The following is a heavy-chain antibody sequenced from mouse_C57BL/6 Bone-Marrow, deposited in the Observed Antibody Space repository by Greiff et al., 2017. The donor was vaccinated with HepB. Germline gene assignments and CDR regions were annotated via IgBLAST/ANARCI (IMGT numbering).Heavy chain of an antibody. Sequence: EVMLVESGGGLVQPGESLKLSCESNEYEFPSHDMSWVRKTPEKRLELVAAINSDGGNTYYPDTMERRFIISRDNSKKNLYLQMSHLRSEDTALYYCAKFWSGTKDYDAVDYWGQGTSVTVSS. V-gene: IGHV5-2*01. CDR3: AKFWSGTKDYDAVDY. CDR2: INSDGGNT. CDR1: EYEFPSHD. J-gene: IGHJ4*01. D-gene: IGHD3-1*01.